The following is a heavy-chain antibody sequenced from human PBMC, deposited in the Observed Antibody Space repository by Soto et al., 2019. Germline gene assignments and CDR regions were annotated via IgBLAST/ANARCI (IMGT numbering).Heavy chain of an antibody. J-gene: IGHJ6*02. CDR3: ARGDYYDVAYGMDV. Sequence: QVQLQESGPGLVKPSQTLSHTCTVSGGSISSGGYYWSWIRQHPGKVLEWIGYIYYSGSTYYNPSLKSRVTISVDTSKNQFSLKLSSVTAADTAVYYCARGDYYDVAYGMDVWGQGTTVTVSS. CDR2: IYYSGST. CDR1: GGSISSGGYY. D-gene: IGHD3-10*02. V-gene: IGHV4-31*03.